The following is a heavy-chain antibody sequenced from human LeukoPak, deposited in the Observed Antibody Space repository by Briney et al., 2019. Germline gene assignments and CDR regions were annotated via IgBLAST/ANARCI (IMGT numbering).Heavy chain of an antibody. CDR1: GGSISSYY. CDR2: IYTSGST. Sequence: PSETLPLTCTVSGGSISSYYWSWIRQPPGKGLEWIGYIYTSGSTNYNPSLKSRVTISVDTSKNQFSLKLSSVTAADTAVYYCARRYRGLFDYWGQGTLVTVSS. J-gene: IGHJ4*02. V-gene: IGHV4-4*09. CDR3: ARRYRGLFDY. D-gene: IGHD1-1*01.